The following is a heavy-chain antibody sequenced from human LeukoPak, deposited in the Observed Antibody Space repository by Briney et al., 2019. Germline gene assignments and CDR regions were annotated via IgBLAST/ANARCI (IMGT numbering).Heavy chain of an antibody. CDR2: INASGST. V-gene: IGHV4-4*07. CDR3: PRSPDSDRLDY. J-gene: IGHJ4*02. D-gene: IGHD3-22*01. CDR1: GGSISSYY. Sequence: PSETLSLTCSVSGGSISSYYWSWIRQTAGKGLEWIGRINASGSTRFNPSLKSRVTMSVDTSKNQFSLKLSSVTAADTAVYYCPRSPDSDRLDYWGQGTLVTVSS.